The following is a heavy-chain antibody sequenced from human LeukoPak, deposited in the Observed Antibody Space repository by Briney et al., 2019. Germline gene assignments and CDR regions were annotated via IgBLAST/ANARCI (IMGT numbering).Heavy chain of an antibody. Sequence: SETLSLTCGVYDGSFSGYYWTWIRQSPGKGLEWIGEINSSGSINYNPSLKSRVTISLDTSKSQFSLKLISVTAADTAVYYCARHPGGSSWYYDYWGQGTLVTVSS. J-gene: IGHJ4*02. CDR1: DGSFSGYY. V-gene: IGHV4-34*01. CDR2: INSSGSI. D-gene: IGHD6-13*01. CDR3: ARHPGGSSWYYDY.